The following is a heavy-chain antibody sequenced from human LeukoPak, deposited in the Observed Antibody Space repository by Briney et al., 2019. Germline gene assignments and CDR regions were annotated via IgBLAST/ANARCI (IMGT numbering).Heavy chain of an antibody. V-gene: IGHV3-30*03. CDR3: ARDLSPVVRASPMGY. Sequence: GGSLRLSCGASGFXFTNYGIHWVRQAPGKGLEWVALITYDGYYKYYSDSVKGRFTISSDTSKNTLYLQMNSLRAEDTAVYYCARDLSPVVRASPMGYWGQGTPVTVSS. CDR1: GFXFTNYG. D-gene: IGHD3-10*01. CDR2: ITYDGYYK. J-gene: IGHJ4*02.